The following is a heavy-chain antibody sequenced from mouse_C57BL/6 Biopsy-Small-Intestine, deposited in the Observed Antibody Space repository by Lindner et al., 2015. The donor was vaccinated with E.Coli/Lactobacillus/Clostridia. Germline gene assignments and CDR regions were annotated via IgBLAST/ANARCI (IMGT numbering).Heavy chain of an antibody. Sequence: VQLQESGPELVKPGASVKMSCKASGYTFTSYVMHWVKQKPGQGLEWIGYINPYNDGIKYNEKFKGKATLTSDKSSSTAYMELSSLTSEDSAVYYCARRWLPYFDYWGQGTTLTVSS. CDR2: INPYNDGI. V-gene: IGHV1-14*01. D-gene: IGHD2-3*01. J-gene: IGHJ2*01. CDR1: GYTFTSYV. CDR3: ARRWLPYFDY.